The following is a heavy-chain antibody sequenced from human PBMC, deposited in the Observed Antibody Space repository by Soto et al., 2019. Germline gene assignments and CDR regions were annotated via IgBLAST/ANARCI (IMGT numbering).Heavy chain of an antibody. D-gene: IGHD7-27*01. CDR3: AKVLTGDLDY. CDR1: GFTFSSYG. J-gene: IGHJ4*02. V-gene: IGHV3-30*18. Sequence: QVQLMESGGGVVQPGRSLRLSCAASGFTFSSYGMNWVRQAPGKGLEWVAVISYDENNKYYADSVKGRFTISRDNSKNTLYLQMNSLRAEDTAVYYCAKVLTGDLDYWGQGTLVTVSS. CDR2: ISYDENNK.